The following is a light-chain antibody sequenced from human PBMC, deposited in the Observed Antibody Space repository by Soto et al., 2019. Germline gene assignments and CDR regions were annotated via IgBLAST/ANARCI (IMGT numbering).Light chain of an antibody. CDR3: SSYTSRRTPYV. Sequence: QSALTHPASVSGSPGQSITISCTGNNSDVGGYNYVSWYQQHPGKAPKLMIYEDSTRPSGVSNRFSCSKSGNTASLTISVLQAEDVADYYCSSYTSRRTPYVFGTGTKRTVL. V-gene: IGLV2-14*01. CDR2: EDS. J-gene: IGLJ1*01. CDR1: NSDVGGYNY.